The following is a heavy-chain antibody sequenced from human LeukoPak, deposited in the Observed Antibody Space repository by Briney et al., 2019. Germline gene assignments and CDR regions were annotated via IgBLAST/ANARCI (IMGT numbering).Heavy chain of an antibody. CDR3: ARDNSGSY. Sequence: GGSLRLSCAASGFTFSYYWMNWVRQAPGKGLVWVSRMNTDGSVTNYADSVKGRFTVSRDNAKNTLYLQMNSLRAEDTAVYYCARDNSGSYWGQGTLVTVSS. J-gene: IGHJ4*02. CDR2: MNTDGSVT. D-gene: IGHD3-22*01. V-gene: IGHV3-74*01. CDR1: GFTFSYYW.